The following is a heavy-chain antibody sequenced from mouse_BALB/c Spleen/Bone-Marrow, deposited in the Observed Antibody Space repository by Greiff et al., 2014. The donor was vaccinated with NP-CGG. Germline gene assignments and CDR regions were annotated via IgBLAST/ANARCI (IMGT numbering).Heavy chain of an antibody. D-gene: IGHD1-1*01. J-gene: IGHJ2*01. Sequence: VQLKESGPELVKPGASVKMSCKASGYTFTSYVMHWMKQKPGQGLEWIGHINPYNDGTKYNETFKGKATLTSDKSSSTAYMDLSSLTSEDSAVYFCARSEYFGSSYDYWGQGTTLTVSS. CDR2: INPYNDGT. CDR1: GYTFTSYV. CDR3: ARSEYFGSSYDY. V-gene: IGHV1-14*01.